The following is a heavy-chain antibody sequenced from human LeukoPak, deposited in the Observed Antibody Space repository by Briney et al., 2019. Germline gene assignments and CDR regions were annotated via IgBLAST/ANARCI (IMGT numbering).Heavy chain of an antibody. J-gene: IGHJ1*01. D-gene: IGHD3-22*01. CDR1: GGSISSYY. CDR2: IYYSGST. Sequence: SETLSLTCTVSGGSISSYYWSWIRQPPGKGLEWIGYIYYSGSTNYNPSLKSRVTISVDTSKNQFSLKLSSVTAADTAVYYCARLGAHETYYYDSSGYWNWGQGTLVTVSS. V-gene: IGHV4-59*01. CDR3: ARLGAHETYYYDSSGYWN.